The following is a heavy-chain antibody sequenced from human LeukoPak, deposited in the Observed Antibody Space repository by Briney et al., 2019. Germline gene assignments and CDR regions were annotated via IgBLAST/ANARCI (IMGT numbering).Heavy chain of an antibody. J-gene: IGHJ5*02. CDR3: ARHRRIAVAEGFS. CDR2: IYYSGST. Sequence: PSETLSLTCTVSGGSISSSSYYWGWIRQPPGKGLEWIGSIYYSGSTYYNPSLKSRVTISVDTSKNQFSLKLSSVTAADTAVYYCARHRRIAVAEGFSWGQGTLVTVSS. D-gene: IGHD6-19*01. V-gene: IGHV4-39*01. CDR1: GGSISSSSYY.